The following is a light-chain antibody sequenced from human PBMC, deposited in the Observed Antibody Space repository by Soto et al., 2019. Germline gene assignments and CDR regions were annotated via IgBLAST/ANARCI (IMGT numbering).Light chain of an antibody. CDR2: AAS. CDR3: QKYYSVPFT. CDR1: QGIRNN. Sequence: DIQMTQSPSSLSASAGDKVTITCRASQGIRNNLAWYQQKPGKVPTLLIYAASTLQSGVPSRFSGSGSGTDFTLTISSLQLEDVATYYCQKYYSVPFTFAPGTKVEIK. V-gene: IGKV1-27*01. J-gene: IGKJ3*01.